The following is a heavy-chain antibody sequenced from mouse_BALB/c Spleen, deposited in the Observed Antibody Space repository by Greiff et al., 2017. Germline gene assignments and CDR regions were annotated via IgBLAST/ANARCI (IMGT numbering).Heavy chain of an antibody. D-gene: IGHD1-2*01. CDR2: ISYDGSN. CDR3: ARRHYYGLYAMDY. V-gene: IGHV3-6*02. CDR1: GYSITSGYY. J-gene: IGHJ4*01. Sequence: VQLQQSGPGLVKPSQSLSLTCSVTGYSITSGYYWNWIRQFPGNKLEWMGYISYDGSNNYNPSLKNRISITRDTSKNQFFLKLNSVTTEDTATYYCARRHYYGLYAMDYWGQGTSVTVSS.